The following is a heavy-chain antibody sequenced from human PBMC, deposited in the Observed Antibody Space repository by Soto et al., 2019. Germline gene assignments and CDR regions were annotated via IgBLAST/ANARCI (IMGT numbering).Heavy chain of an antibody. CDR2: ISSSGGCT. J-gene: IGHJ4*02. D-gene: IGHD6-13*01. CDR1: GFTFSSYS. Sequence: PGGSLRLSCAASGFTFSSYSMNGVRQAPGKGLEWVSAISSSGGCTYYADSVKGRFTISRDNAKNTLYLQMNSLRAEDTAVYYCAKTAPIAAAGDYWGQGTLVTVSS. CDR3: AKTAPIAAAGDY. V-gene: IGHV3-23*01.